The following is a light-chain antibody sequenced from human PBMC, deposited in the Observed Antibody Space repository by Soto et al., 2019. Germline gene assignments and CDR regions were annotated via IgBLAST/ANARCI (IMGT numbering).Light chain of an antibody. CDR2: ASS. J-gene: IGKJ5*01. V-gene: IGKV1-9*01. CDR1: EGISSY. Sequence: DIHLTQSPSFLSASVLYIVAITCXSSEGISSYLAWYQQRPGKAPKLLIYASSTLQTGVPSRFSGSGSGTEFTLTISSLQPEDFATYYCQQLNSYPITFGPGTRLEIK. CDR3: QQLNSYPIT.